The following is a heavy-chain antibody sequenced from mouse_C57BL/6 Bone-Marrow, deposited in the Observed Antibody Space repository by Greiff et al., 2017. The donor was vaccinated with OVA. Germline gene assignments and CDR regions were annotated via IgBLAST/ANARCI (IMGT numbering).Heavy chain of an antibody. CDR3: ARGGTVRFAY. CDR2: IYPGGGYT. CDR1: GYTFTNYW. Sequence: VKLVESGAELVRPGTSVKMSCKASGYTFTNYWIGWAKQRPGHGLEWIGDIYPGGGYTNYNEKFKGKATLTADKSSSTAYMQFSSLTSEDSAIYYCARGGTVRFAYWGQGTLVTVSA. D-gene: IGHD1-1*01. J-gene: IGHJ3*01. V-gene: IGHV1-63*01.